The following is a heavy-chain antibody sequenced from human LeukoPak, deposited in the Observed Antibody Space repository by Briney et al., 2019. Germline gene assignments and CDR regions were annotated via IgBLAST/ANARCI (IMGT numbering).Heavy chain of an antibody. CDR1: GGSISSYY. D-gene: IGHD1-1*01. Sequence: PSETLSLTCTVSGGSISSYYWSWIRQPPGKGLEWIGYIYYSGSTQYNPSLKSRVTISVDTSKQQFSLKLSSVTAADTAVYYCARDLELERNRWNYFESWGQGTLVTVSS. CDR3: ARDLELERNRWNYFES. J-gene: IGHJ4*02. CDR2: IYYSGST. V-gene: IGHV4-59*01.